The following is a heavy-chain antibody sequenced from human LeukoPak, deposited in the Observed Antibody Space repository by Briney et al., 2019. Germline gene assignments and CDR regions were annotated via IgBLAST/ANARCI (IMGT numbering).Heavy chain of an antibody. CDR1: GFTVSSNY. Sequence: GGSLRLSCAASGFTVSSNYMSWVRQAPGKGLEWVSVIYSGGSTYYADSVKGRFTISRDNSKNTLYLQMNSLRAEDTAVYYCAKSVRWFGDVADYWGQGTLVTVSS. D-gene: IGHD3-10*01. CDR2: IYSGGST. CDR3: AKSVRWFGDVADY. J-gene: IGHJ4*02. V-gene: IGHV3-53*01.